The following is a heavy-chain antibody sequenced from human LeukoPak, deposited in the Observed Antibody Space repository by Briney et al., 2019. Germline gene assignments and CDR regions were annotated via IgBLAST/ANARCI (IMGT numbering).Heavy chain of an antibody. Sequence: ASVKVSCKASGYTFTTYDIHWVRQTAGQGPEWMGWMNPNSGNTGYAPKFQDRITMTRVTSINTAYMELSSLSSEDTAVYCCARVPFPGDYWGQEPWSPSPQ. D-gene: IGHD3-10*01. V-gene: IGHV1-8*01. CDR2: MNPNSGNT. J-gene: IGHJ4*01. CDR3: ARVPFPGDY. CDR1: GYTFTTYD.